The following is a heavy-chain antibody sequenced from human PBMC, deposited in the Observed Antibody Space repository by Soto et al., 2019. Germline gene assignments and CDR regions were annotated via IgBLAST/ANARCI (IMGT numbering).Heavy chain of an antibody. CDR1: GFTFSDNA. Sequence: ESGGGLVQPGGSLRLSCGASGFTFSDNAMTWVRQAPGKGLEWVSSISDDGDSTYYADSVKGRFAVSRDNFKNTLFLHMNSLGAEDTAVYYCAKSLSTAVNYGLDVWGQGTSVTVSS. V-gene: IGHV3-23*01. J-gene: IGHJ6*02. D-gene: IGHD2-2*01. CDR3: AKSLSTAVNYGLDV. CDR2: ISDDGDST.